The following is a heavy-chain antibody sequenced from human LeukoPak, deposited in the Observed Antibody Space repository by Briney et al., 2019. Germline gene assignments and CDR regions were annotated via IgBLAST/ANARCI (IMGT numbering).Heavy chain of an antibody. Sequence: ASVKVSCKASGYTFTGYHIHWVRQAPGQALEWMGRISPNSGGTNLTQKFQDRVTMTRDTSIATAYMEVRSLISGDTALYYCAREWDGTRFSQGMDVWGQGTTVAVS. V-gene: IGHV1-2*02. CDR3: AREWDGTRFSQGMDV. CDR1: GYTFTGYH. D-gene: IGHD2-2*01. CDR2: ISPNSGGT. J-gene: IGHJ6*02.